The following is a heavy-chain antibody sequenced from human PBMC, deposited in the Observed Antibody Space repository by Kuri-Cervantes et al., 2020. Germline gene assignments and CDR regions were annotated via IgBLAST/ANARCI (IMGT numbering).Heavy chain of an antibody. J-gene: IGHJ4*02. D-gene: IGHD4/OR15-4a*01. V-gene: IGHV3-30*03. CDR3: SCLYGDFDY. CDR1: GFTFSSYS. CDR2: MSSDGRNE. Sequence: GGSLRLSCAASGFTFSSYSMNWVRQAPGKGLEWVAVMSSDGRNEYYVDSVKGRFTISRDNSKNTLYLQMNSLRAEDTAVYYCSCLYGDFDYWGQATLVTVSS.